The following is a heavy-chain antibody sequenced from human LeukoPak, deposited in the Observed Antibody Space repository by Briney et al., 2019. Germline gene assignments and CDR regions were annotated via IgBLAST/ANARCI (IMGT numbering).Heavy chain of an antibody. CDR1: GGSLSAYY. CDR3: ARKNSGYLRTNAFDI. CDR2: VNHSGST. J-gene: IGHJ3*02. V-gene: IGHV4-34*01. Sequence: PSETLSLTCAVFGGSLSAYYWSWIRQPPGKGLEWIGEVNHSGSTNYNPSLKSRVTISVDTSKNQFSLRLSSLTAADTALYYCARKNSGYLRTNAFDIWGQGTMVTVSS. D-gene: IGHD3-22*01.